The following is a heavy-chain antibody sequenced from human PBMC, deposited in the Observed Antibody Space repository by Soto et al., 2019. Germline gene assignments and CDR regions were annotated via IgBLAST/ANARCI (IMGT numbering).Heavy chain of an antibody. Sequence: EVQLVESGGGLVQPGGSLRVSCAASGFSFSKYWMHWVRQAPGRGLVWVSQINSDGSRTNYADSVKGRFTVSRDTAKNTLSLQMTSLRAEDTAVYYCARGGVDDCSGGSCYLFDYWGQGILVTVSS. CDR1: GFSFSKYW. CDR3: ARGGVDDCSGGSCYLFDY. V-gene: IGHV3-74*01. CDR2: INSDGSRT. D-gene: IGHD2-15*01. J-gene: IGHJ4*02.